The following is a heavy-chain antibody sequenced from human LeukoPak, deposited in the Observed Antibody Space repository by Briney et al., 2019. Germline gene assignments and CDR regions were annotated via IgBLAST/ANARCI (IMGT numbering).Heavy chain of an antibody. CDR3: ARVVDYYDSSGYLPDAFDI. V-gene: IGHV4-4*07. CDR1: GVSISSYY. D-gene: IGHD3-22*01. Sequence: SETLSLTCTVSGVSISSYYWSWIRQPAGKGLEWIGRIYTSGSTNYNPSLKSRVTISVDKSKNQFSLKLSSVTAADTAVHYCARVVDYYDSSGYLPDAFDIWGQGTMVTVSS. J-gene: IGHJ3*02. CDR2: IYTSGST.